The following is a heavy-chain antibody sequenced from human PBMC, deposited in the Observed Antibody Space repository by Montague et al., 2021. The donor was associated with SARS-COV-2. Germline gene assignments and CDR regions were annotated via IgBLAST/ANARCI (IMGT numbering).Heavy chain of an antibody. CDR2: INENGDMT. Sequence: SLRLSCAGSGFIFSNYAMSWVRQAPGRGLEWVSGINENGDMTYYGASVKGRFTIPRDNSKNTLSLQADSLRAEDSAIYYCAKEASAYFVGADHCGQGILVTVSS. CDR3: AKEASAYFVGADH. J-gene: IGHJ4*02. CDR1: GFIFSNYA. V-gene: IGHV3-23*01. D-gene: IGHD2/OR15-2a*01.